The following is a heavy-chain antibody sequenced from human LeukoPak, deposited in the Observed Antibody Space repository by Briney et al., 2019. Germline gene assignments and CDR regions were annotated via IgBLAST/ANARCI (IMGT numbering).Heavy chain of an antibody. CDR2: IYPGDSDT. J-gene: IGHJ3*02. Sequence: GESLKISCKGSGYSFTSYWIGWVRQMPGKGLEWMGIIYPGDSDTRYSPSFQGQVTISADKSISTAYLQWSSLKASDIAMYYCARVRDYYGSGSPEYAFDIWGQGTMVTVSS. V-gene: IGHV5-51*01. D-gene: IGHD3-10*01. CDR1: GYSFTSYW. CDR3: ARVRDYYGSGSPEYAFDI.